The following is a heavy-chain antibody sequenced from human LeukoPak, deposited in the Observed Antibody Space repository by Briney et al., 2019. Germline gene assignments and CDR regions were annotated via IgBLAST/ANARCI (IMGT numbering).Heavy chain of an antibody. CDR3: ARDGGTSGSYYNYYYYGMDV. J-gene: IGHJ6*02. Sequence: GASVKVSCKASGGTFSSYAISWVRQAPGQGLEWMGRIIPILGIANYAQKFQGRVTITADKSTSTAYMELSSLRSEDTAVYYCARDGGTSGSYYNYYYYGMDVWGQGTTVTVSS. D-gene: IGHD3-10*01. CDR1: GGTFSSYA. V-gene: IGHV1-69*04. CDR2: IIPILGIA.